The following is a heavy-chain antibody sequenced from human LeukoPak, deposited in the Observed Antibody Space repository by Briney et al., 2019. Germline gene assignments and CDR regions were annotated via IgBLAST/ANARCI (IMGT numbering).Heavy chain of an antibody. CDR3: AKGMWIQLWSPFDY. J-gene: IGHJ4*02. V-gene: IGHV3-23*01. CDR1: GFTFNSYA. D-gene: IGHD5-18*01. CDR2: IRGSGGSK. Sequence: AGGSLRLSCAASGFTFNSYAMNWVRQAPGKGLEWVSTIRGSGGSKYYADSVKGRFTISRDNSKNTLYLQMNTLRAEDTAVYYCAKGMWIQLWSPFDYWGQGTLVTVPS.